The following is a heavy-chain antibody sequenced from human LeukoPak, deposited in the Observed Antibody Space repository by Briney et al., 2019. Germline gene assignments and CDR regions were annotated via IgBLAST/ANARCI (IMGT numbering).Heavy chain of an antibody. Sequence: SVKVSCKASGGTFSSYAISWVRRAPGQGLEWMGRIIPIFGIANYAQKLQGRVTMTTDTSTSTAYMELRSLRSDDTAVYYCARDTGWYSSGWFLDYWGQGTLVTVSS. D-gene: IGHD6-19*01. CDR1: GGTFSSYA. V-gene: IGHV1-69*04. CDR2: IIPIFGIA. CDR3: ARDTGWYSSGWFLDY. J-gene: IGHJ4*02.